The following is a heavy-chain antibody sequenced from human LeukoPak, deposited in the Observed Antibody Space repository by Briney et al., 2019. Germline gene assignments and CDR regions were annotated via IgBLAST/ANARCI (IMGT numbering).Heavy chain of an antibody. CDR1: RFTFSNYW. Sequence: GGSLRLSCVASRFTFSNYWMSWVRQAPGKGLEWVANINQDGSKKRYADSMKGRFTISRDNAKESLYLQLNSLRAEDTAVYYCAKWGPYCVGDYCPALDSWGQGTLVTVSS. CDR3: AKWGPYCVGDYCPALDS. V-gene: IGHV3-7*01. J-gene: IGHJ4*02. CDR2: INQDGSKK. D-gene: IGHD2-21*02.